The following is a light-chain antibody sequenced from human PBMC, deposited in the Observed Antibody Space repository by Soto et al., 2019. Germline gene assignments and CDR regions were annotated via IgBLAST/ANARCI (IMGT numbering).Light chain of an antibody. CDR1: SSDVGGYNY. Sequence: QSALTQPASVSGSPGQSITISCTGTSSDVGGYNYVSWYQQHPGKAPKLMIYEVNNRPSGVSDRFSGSQSGNTASLTISGLQAEDEADYFCSSYTSSSTVFGGGTKLTVL. J-gene: IGLJ3*02. CDR3: SSYTSSSTV. V-gene: IGLV2-14*01. CDR2: EVN.